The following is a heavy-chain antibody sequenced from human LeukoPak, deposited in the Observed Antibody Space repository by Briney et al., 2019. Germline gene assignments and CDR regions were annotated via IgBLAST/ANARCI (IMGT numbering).Heavy chain of an antibody. CDR3: ARSSMFRGVTVDY. CDR1: GGAISSGDYY. Sequence: PSETLSLTCTVSGGAISSGDYYWNWIRQPPGKGLEWIGYIYYTGSTYYNASLKSRVTISVDTSKSQFSLKLSSVTAADTAVYYCARSSMFRGVTVDYWGQGTLVTVSS. D-gene: IGHD3-10*01. V-gene: IGHV4-30-4*01. CDR2: IYYTGST. J-gene: IGHJ4*02.